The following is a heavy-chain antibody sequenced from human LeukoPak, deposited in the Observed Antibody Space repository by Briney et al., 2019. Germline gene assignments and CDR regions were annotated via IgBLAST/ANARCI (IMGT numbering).Heavy chain of an antibody. V-gene: IGHV1-69*06. J-gene: IGHJ4*02. Sequence: ASVKVSCKASGGTFSSYAISWVRQAPGQGLEWMGGIIPIFGTANYAQKFQGRVTITADKSTSTAYMELSSLRSEDTAVYYCARVYRPGGSDYWGQGTLVTVSS. CDR3: ARVYRPGGSDY. CDR2: IIPIFGTA. D-gene: IGHD1-26*01. CDR1: GGTFSSYA.